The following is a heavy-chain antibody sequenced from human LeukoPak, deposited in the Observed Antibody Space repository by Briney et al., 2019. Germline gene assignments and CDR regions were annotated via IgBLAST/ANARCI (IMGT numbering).Heavy chain of an antibody. V-gene: IGHV1-69*04. CDR3: ARENYYGSGSYQPNYYYYGMDV. Sequence: ASVKVSCKASGGTFSSYAVSWVRQAPGQGLEWMGRIIPILGIANYAQKFQGRVTITADKSTSTAYMELSSLRSEDTAVYYCARENYYGSGSYQPNYYYYGMDVWGQGTTVTVSS. CDR2: IIPILGIA. J-gene: IGHJ6*02. CDR1: GGTFSSYA. D-gene: IGHD3-10*01.